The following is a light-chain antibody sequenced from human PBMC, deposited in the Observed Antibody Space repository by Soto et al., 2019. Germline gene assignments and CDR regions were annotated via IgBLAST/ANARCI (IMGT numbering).Light chain of an antibody. CDR1: QSVSSN. Sequence: EIVMTQSPATLSVSLGERATLSCRASQSVSSNLAWYKQKPGQPPSLLIYGASARATGIPARFSGSGSGTEFTLTISSLQSEDFAVYYCQHYNNWPFTFGKGTKLESK. CDR2: GAS. CDR3: QHYNNWPFT. V-gene: IGKV3-15*01. J-gene: IGKJ2*01.